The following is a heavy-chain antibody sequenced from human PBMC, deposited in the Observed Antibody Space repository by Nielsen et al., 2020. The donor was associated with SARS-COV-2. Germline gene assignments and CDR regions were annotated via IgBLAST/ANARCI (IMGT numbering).Heavy chain of an antibody. D-gene: IGHD2-15*01. CDR1: GYTFTGSY. Sequence: ASVKVSCKASGYTFTGSYVHWVRQAPGQGLEWMGRINPNSGATNYAQKFQGRVTLTRDTSTSTVYMELSSLRSDDTAVYYCARDKIEIAVVFAGTPYNWLDPWGQGTLVTISS. CDR3: ARDKIEIAVVFAGTPYNWLDP. J-gene: IGHJ5*02. V-gene: IGHV1-2*06. CDR2: INPNSGAT.